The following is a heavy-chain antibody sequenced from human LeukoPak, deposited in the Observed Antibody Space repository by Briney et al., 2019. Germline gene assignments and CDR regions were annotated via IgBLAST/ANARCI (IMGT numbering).Heavy chain of an antibody. CDR2: TYYRSKWHN. CDR3: VRLVGGDIDY. V-gene: IGHV6-1*01. CDR1: GDSVSNKNTA. J-gene: IGHJ4*02. Sequence: QTLSLTCAISGDSVSNKNTAWNWIRQSPSRGLEWLGRTYYRSKWHNTHAASVKSRITINPDTSKNQFSLQLTSVTPEDTAVYFGVRLVGGDIDYWGLGTLVTVSS. D-gene: IGHD5-12*01.